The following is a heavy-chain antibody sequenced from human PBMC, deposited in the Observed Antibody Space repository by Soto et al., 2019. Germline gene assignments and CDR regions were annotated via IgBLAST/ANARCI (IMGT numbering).Heavy chain of an antibody. CDR1: GLTFSNYW. D-gene: IGHD5-12*01. CDR3: AAHRRGLHEAY. CDR2: IVGDGSDT. J-gene: IGHJ4*02. Sequence: EVQLVESGGGLVQPGGSLRLSCAASGLTFSNYWMHWVRHATGKGRVWVSRIVGDGSDTRYAYSVKGRFTVSRDNAKHMVYLHMSSLRVDDTAVYYCAAHRRGLHEAYWGQGTRVTVSS. V-gene: IGHV3-74*01.